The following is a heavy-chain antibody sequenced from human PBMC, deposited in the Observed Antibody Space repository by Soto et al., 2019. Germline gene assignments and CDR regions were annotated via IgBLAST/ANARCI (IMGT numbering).Heavy chain of an antibody. CDR1: GYTFTGYY. D-gene: IGHD6-19*01. Sequence: QVQLVQSGAEVKKPGASVKVSCKASGYTFTGYYMHWVRQAPGQGLEWMGWINPNSGGTNYAQKFQGRVTMTRDTSISTAYMELSRLRSDDTAVYYCARVQDSSGWYDYYYYGMDVWGQGTTVTVSS. J-gene: IGHJ6*02. V-gene: IGHV1-2*02. CDR3: ARVQDSSGWYDYYYYGMDV. CDR2: INPNSGGT.